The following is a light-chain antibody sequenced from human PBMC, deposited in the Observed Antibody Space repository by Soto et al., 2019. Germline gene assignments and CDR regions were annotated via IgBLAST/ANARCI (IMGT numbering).Light chain of an antibody. CDR1: QTISSW. CDR3: QHYNSYSEA. CDR2: KAS. Sequence: DIQVTQSPSTLSGSVGDRVTITCRASQTISSWLAWYQQKPGKAPKLLIYKASTLKSGVPSRFSGSGSGTEFALTISSLQPDDFATYDCQHYNSYSEAFGQGTKVDIK. J-gene: IGKJ1*01. V-gene: IGKV1-5*03.